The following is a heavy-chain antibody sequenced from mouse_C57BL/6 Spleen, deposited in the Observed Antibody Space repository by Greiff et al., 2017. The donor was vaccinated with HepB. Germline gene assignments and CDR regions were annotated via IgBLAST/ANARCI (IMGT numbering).Heavy chain of an antibody. J-gene: IGHJ3*01. D-gene: IGHD2-5*01. Sequence: DVMLVESGGGLVKPGGSLKLSCAASGFTFSSYAMSWVRQTPEKRLEWVATISDGGSYTYYPDNVKGRFTISRDNAKNNLYLQMSHRKSEDTAMYYCARDEAYYSNWFAYWGQGTLVTVSA. CDR3: ARDEAYYSNWFAY. CDR2: ISDGGSYT. CDR1: GFTFSSYA. V-gene: IGHV5-4*01.